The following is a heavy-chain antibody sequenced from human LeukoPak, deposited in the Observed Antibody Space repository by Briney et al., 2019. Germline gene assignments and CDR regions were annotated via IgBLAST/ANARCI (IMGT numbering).Heavy chain of an antibody. J-gene: IGHJ4*02. CDR2: ISSGSSYI. Sequence: GGSLRLSRVASGFTLTSYSMNWVRPAPGKGLAWVSSISSGSSYIYYADSMKGRFTIARDNAKNPLYLQMNSLRGEDTAVYFCVGGKGADYWGQGTLVTVSS. CDR3: VGGKGADY. D-gene: IGHD1-1*01. V-gene: IGHV3-21*01. CDR1: GFTLTSYS.